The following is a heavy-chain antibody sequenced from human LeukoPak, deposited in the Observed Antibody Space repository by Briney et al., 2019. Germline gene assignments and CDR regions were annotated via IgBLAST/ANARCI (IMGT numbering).Heavy chain of an antibody. J-gene: IGHJ4*02. CDR2: ISGSGGST. D-gene: IGHD2-15*01. Sequence: QSGGSLRLSCAASGFTFSNYAMNWVRQAPGKGLEWVSAISGSGGSTYYADSVKGRFTISRDNSKNTLYLQMNSLRAEDTAVYYCAKEPQLLLSAYWGQGTLVTVSS. CDR1: GFTFSNYA. CDR3: AKEPQLLLSAY. V-gene: IGHV3-23*01.